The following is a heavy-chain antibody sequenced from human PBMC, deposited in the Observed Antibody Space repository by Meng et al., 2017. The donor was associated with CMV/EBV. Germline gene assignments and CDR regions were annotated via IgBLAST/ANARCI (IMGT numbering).Heavy chain of an antibody. CDR1: GYPFTAYY. J-gene: IGHJ4*02. V-gene: IGHV1-2*02. CDR2: INPDSGAT. D-gene: IGHD3-22*01. CDR3: ARGQYYYDSSGYFY. Sequence: ASVTVSCKASGYPFTAYYMHWVRQAPGQGLEWMGWINPDSGATNFARNLQGRVTMTRDTSISTAYMELSGLTFDDTAVYYCARGQYYYDSSGYFYWGQGTLVTVSS.